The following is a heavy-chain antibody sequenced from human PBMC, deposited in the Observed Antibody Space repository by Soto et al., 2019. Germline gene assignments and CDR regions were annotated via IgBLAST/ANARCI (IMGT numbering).Heavy chain of an antibody. D-gene: IGHD3-22*01. V-gene: IGHV4-59*01. CDR2: IYYSGST. CDR1: GGSIISYY. Sequence: PSSALSLTFTFSGGSIISYYWSWIRQPPGKGLEWIGYIYYSGSTNYNPSLKSRVTISVDTSKNQFSLRLSSVSAADTAMYYCARGSYYSDSSGYFLDSWGQGTLVTVSS. J-gene: IGHJ4*02. CDR3: ARGSYYSDSSGYFLDS.